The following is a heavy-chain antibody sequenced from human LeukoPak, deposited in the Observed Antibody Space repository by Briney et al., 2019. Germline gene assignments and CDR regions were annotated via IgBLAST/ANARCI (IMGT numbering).Heavy chain of an antibody. CDR3: ARGSTGTVAVAGYGHFYYGMDV. CDR1: GGSFSGYY. CDR2: INHSGST. Sequence: SETLSLTCAVYGGSFSGYYWSWIRQPPGKGLEWIGEINHSGSTNYNPSLKSRVTISVDTSKSQFSLKLSSVTAADTAVYYCARGSTGTVAVAGYGHFYYGMDVWGQGTTVTVSS. D-gene: IGHD6-19*01. J-gene: IGHJ6*02. V-gene: IGHV4-34*01.